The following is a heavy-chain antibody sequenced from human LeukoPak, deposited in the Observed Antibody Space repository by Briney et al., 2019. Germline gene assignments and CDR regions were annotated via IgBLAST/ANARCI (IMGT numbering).Heavy chain of an antibody. CDR3: TTTAGYNYGQY. J-gene: IGHJ4*02. Sequence: GGSLRLSCAASGLIVSNNYMNWVRQAPGKGLEWVSALYIGGNTYYADSVRGRFTISRDNSKNTLYLQMNSLRAEDAAIYYCTTTAGYNYGQYWGQGTLVTVSS. CDR2: LYIGGNT. V-gene: IGHV3-53*01. D-gene: IGHD5-18*01. CDR1: GLIVSNNY.